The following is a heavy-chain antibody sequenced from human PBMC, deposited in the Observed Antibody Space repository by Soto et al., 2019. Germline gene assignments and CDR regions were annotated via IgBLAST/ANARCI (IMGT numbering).Heavy chain of an antibody. CDR1: GYTFTSYD. J-gene: IGHJ4*02. Sequence: GASVKVSCKASGYTFTSYDINWVRQATGQGLEWMGWMNPNSGNTGYAQKFQGRVTMTRNTPISTAYMELSSLRSEDTAVYYCARSSHLYYYGSGSYSNWGQGTLVTVSS. V-gene: IGHV1-8*01. D-gene: IGHD3-10*01. CDR3: ARSSHLYYYGSGSYSN. CDR2: MNPNSGNT.